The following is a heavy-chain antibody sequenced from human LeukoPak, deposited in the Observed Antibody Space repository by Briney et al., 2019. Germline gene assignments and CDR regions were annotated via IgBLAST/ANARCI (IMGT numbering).Heavy chain of an antibody. J-gene: IGHJ4*02. CDR2: ISSSGSTI. Sequence: GGSLRLSCAASGFTFSSYEMNWVRQAPGKGLEWVSYISSSGSTIYYADSVKGRFTISRDNAKNSLYLQMNSLRAEDTAVYYCARVTSRGYYFDYWGQGTLVTVSS. CDR1: GFTFSSYE. V-gene: IGHV3-48*03. CDR3: ARVTSRGYYFDY. D-gene: IGHD3-10*01.